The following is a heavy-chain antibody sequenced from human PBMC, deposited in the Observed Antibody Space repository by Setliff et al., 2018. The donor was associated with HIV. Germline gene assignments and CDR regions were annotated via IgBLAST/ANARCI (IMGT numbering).Heavy chain of an antibody. CDR2: IYYSGST. Sequence: SETLSLTCTVSDDSISTTAYSWGWVRQPPGKGLEWIGSIYYSGSTCYNPSLRSRVTLSVDTSKNRFSLRLTSVTAADSAVYFCARHVKGAFDPYYFDQWGQGARVTVSS. CDR3: ARHVKGAFDPYYFDQ. CDR1: DDSISTTAYS. V-gene: IGHV4-39*01. J-gene: IGHJ4*02.